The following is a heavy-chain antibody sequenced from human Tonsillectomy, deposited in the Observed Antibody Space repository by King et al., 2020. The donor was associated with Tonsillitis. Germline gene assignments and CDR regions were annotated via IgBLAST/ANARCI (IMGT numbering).Heavy chain of an antibody. Sequence: VQLVESGGGLVQPGGSLRLSCSASGFTFSSYAMHWVRQAPGKGLEYVSAISSNGGSTYYADSVKGRFTISRDNSKNTLYLQMSSLRAEDTAVYYCQKGFLVWLLRDTTFDIWGQGTMVTVSS. CDR2: ISSNGGST. CDR3: QKGFLVWLLRDTTFDI. V-gene: IGHV3-64D*06. CDR1: GFTFSSYA. J-gene: IGHJ3*02. D-gene: IGHD3-3*01.